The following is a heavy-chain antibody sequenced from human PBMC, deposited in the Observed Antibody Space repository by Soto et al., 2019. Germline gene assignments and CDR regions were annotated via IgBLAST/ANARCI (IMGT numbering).Heavy chain of an antibody. Sequence: PEGSLKLSCATSAFTFSRYAMSWALPAPRKGLGWVVLIKNQIYQKITKFAGAVKGKFTISRDTFNGIAYLQMNSLNFEDSAVYYCSGAESPDTAYFTLDGGRGTRVTVSS. CDR3: SGAESPDTAYFTLD. D-gene: IGHD1-26*01. CDR2: IKNQIYQKIT. J-gene: IGHJ4*02. CDR1: AFTFSRYA. V-gene: IGHV3-49*04.